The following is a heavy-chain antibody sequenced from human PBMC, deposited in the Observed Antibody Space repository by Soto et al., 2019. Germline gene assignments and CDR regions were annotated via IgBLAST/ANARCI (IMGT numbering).Heavy chain of an antibody. Sequence: GGTLRLSCAASGFTFSNFTMNWVRQAPGKGLEWVSSIYKSSTYIYYAYLMRGRLSVYRDNEKNSLYTEMNSLRAEGTAVYYCARGVLGDYAYWGQGTLVTVSS. V-gene: IGHV3-21*01. CDR3: ARGVLGDYAY. J-gene: IGHJ4*02. CDR1: GFTFSNFT. CDR2: IYKSSTYI. D-gene: IGHD4-17*01.